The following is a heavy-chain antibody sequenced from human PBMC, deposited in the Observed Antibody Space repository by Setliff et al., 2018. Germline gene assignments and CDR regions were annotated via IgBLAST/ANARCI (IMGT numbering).Heavy chain of an antibody. CDR3: ARINFYVSSGYYYAPDY. CDR2: INNYSFKT. CDR1: GYTFTNYG. D-gene: IGHD3-22*01. Sequence: GASVKVSCKTSGYTFTNYGITWVRQAPGQGNEWMGWINNYSFKTNYPQKFLGRVTVTTDTSTGTAYMEPGSLTSDDTAIYYCARINFYVSSGYYYAPDYWGPGTLVTVSS. V-gene: IGHV1-18*01. J-gene: IGHJ4*02.